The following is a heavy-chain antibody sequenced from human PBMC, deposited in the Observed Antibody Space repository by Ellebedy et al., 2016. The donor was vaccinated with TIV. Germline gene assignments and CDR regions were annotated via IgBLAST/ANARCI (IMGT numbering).Heavy chain of an antibody. V-gene: IGHV3-7*04. Sequence: GESLKISCAASGFTFTTFWMSWVRQAPGKGLEWVGNINQDGSEKCYGDSVKGRFTISRVNAKNSVYLQMNSLRAEDTAVYYCARENWYNDYWGQGTLVTVSS. CDR2: INQDGSEK. CDR3: ARENWYNDY. CDR1: GFTFTTFW. D-gene: IGHD1/OR15-1a*01. J-gene: IGHJ4*02.